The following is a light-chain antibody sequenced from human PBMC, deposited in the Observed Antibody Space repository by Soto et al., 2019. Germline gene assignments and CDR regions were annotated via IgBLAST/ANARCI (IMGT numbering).Light chain of an antibody. J-gene: IGKJ4*01. CDR3: QQGNSFPLS. Sequence: EIVFTQSPGTLALSPGERATLSRRASQSDRNDLAWYQQKPGQSPRLLIYDASNRAAGIPDRFSGSGSGTDFTLTITSLQPEDVATYYCQQGNSFPLSFGGGTKVDI. CDR1: QSDRND. V-gene: IGKV3-11*01. CDR2: DAS.